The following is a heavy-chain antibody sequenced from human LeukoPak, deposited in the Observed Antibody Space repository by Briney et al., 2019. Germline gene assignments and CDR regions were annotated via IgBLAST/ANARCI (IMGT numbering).Heavy chain of an antibody. V-gene: IGHV4-59*01. CDR2: IYYSGST. D-gene: IGHD1-26*01. CDR1: GDSISSYY. CDR3: ASSNSGSYNDAFDI. Sequence: SETLSLTCTVSGDSISSYYWSWIRQPPGKGLEWIGYIYYSGSTKYNPSLKSRVSISVDTSKSQLSLKLNSVTAADTAVYYCASSNSGSYNDAFDIWGQGTMVTVSS. J-gene: IGHJ3*02.